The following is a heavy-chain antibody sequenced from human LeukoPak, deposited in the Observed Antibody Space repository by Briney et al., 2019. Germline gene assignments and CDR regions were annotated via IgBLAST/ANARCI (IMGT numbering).Heavy chain of an antibody. V-gene: IGHV1-2*06. CDR1: GYTFTGYY. D-gene: IGHD3-22*01. CDR2: INPNSGGT. CDR3: ARAIYDSSGNYRYYFDY. Sequence: ASVKVSCKASGYTFTGYYMHWVRQAPGQGLEWMGRINPNSGGTNYAQKFQGRVTMTRDTSISTAYMELSRLRSEDTAVYDCARAIYDSSGNYRYYFDYWGQGTLVTVSS. J-gene: IGHJ4*02.